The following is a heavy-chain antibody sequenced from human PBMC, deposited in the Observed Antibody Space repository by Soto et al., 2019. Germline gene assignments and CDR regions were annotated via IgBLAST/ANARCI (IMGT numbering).Heavy chain of an antibody. CDR1: GFTFSSYG. J-gene: IGHJ4*02. Sequence: GGSLRLSCAASGFTFSSYGMHWVRQAPGKGLEWVAVISYDGSNKYYADSVKGRFTISRDNSKNTLYLQMNSLRAEDTAVYYCAKEGPDILTGYYGGPFDYWGQGTLVTVSS. D-gene: IGHD3-9*01. CDR2: ISYDGSNK. V-gene: IGHV3-30*18. CDR3: AKEGPDILTGYYGGPFDY.